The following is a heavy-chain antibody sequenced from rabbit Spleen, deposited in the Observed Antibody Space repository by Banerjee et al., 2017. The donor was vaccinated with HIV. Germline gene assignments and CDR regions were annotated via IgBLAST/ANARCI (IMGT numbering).Heavy chain of an antibody. CDR1: GFTLSSYYM. V-gene: IGHV1S45*01. J-gene: IGHJ4*01. CDR2: MNPIFDST. D-gene: IGHD4-2*01. Sequence: QEQLKESGGGLVQPGGSLKLSCKASGFTLSSYYMNWVRQAPGTGLEWIACMNPIFDSTYYANWAKGRFTISKTSSTTVTLQMSSLTGADTATYFCARGDFCFNLWGPGTLVTVS. CDR3: ARGDFCFNL.